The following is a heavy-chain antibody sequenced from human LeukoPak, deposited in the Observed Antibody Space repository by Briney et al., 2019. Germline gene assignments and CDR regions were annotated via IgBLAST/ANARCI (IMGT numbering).Heavy chain of an antibody. V-gene: IGHV4-59*01. J-gene: IGHJ4*02. D-gene: IGHD1-20*01. CDR1: GGSISSYY. Sequence: PSETPSLTCTVSGGSISSYYWSWIRQPPGKGLEWIGYIYYSGSTNYNPSLKSRVTISVDTSKNQFSLKLSSVTAADTAVYYCARFNWNDIPPGAFFYWGQGTLVTVSS. CDR3: ARFNWNDIPPGAFFY. CDR2: IYYSGST.